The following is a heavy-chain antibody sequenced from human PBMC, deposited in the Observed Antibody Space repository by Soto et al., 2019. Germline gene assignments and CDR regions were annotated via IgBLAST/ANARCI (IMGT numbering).Heavy chain of an antibody. D-gene: IGHD3-16*01. Sequence: QVQLQESGPGLVKPSGILSLTCAVSGGSITDKWWSWIRQTPGKGLEWIGEVHHSGSTNYSPSLKRRVTMSVDTSKNDFSLKLFSLTAADTAIYYCAREGEHPFSLGYWGQGTLVTVSS. CDR1: GGSITDKW. CDR2: VHHSGST. CDR3: AREGEHPFSLGY. V-gene: IGHV4-4*02. J-gene: IGHJ4*02.